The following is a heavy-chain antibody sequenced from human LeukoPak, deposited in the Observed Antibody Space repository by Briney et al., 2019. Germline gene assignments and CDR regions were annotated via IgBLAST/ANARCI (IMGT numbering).Heavy chain of an antibody. CDR2: ISSNGGST. J-gene: IGHJ3*02. D-gene: IGHD3-10*01. Sequence: PGGSLRLSCAASGFTFSSYAMHWVRQAPGKGLEYVSAISSNGGSTYYANSVKGRFTISRDNSKNMLYLQMGSLRAEDMAVYYCAREGLVHTDRGAFDIWGQGTMVTVSS. V-gene: IGHV3-64*01. CDR1: GFTFSSYA. CDR3: AREGLVHTDRGAFDI.